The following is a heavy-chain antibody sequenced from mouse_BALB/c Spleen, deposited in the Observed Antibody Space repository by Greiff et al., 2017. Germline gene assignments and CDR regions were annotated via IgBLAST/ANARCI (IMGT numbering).Heavy chain of an antibody. CDR2: ISSGGSYT. Sequence: VQLKESGGDLVKPGGSLKLSCAASGFTFSSYGMSWVRQTPDKRLEWVATISSGGSYTYYPDSVKGRFTISRDNAKNTLYLQMSSLKSEDTAMYYCARGEVRTYYAMDYWGQGTSVTVSS. CDR3: ARGEVRTYYAMDY. D-gene: IGHD2-14*01. CDR1: GFTFSSYG. J-gene: IGHJ4*01. V-gene: IGHV5-6*01.